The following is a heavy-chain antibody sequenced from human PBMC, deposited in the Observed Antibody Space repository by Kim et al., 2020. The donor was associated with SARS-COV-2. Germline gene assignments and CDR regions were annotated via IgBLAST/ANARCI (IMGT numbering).Heavy chain of an antibody. CDR1: GLTFVDNA. CDR2: IRSKTYGATT. CDR3: AASGSYYYGIDV. J-gene: IGHJ6*02. D-gene: IGHD6-25*01. V-gene: IGHV3-49*03. Sequence: GGSLRLSCRSSGLTFVDNAMSWFRQAPGKGLEWVGFIRSKTYGATTEYAASVRDRFTISRDDSRSIACLQMDSLKTEDTAVYYCAASGSYYYGIDVWGQGTTVSVSS.